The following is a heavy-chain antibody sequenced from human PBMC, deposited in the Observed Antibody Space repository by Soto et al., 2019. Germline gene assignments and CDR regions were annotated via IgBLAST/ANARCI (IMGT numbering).Heavy chain of an antibody. V-gene: IGHV4-39*01. CDR2: IYYSGST. CDR1: GGSISSSSYY. J-gene: IGHJ5*02. CDR3: ARHAYCDYVSSWFDP. D-gene: IGHD4-17*01. Sequence: SETLSLTCTVSGGSISSSSYYWGWIRQPPGKGLEWIGRIYYSGSTYYNPSLKSRVTISVDTSKNQFSLKLSSVTAADTAVYYCARHAYCDYVSSWFDPWAQGTLVTVSS.